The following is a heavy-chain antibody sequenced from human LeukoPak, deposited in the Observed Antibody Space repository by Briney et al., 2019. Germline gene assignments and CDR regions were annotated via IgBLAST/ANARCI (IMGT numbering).Heavy chain of an antibody. J-gene: IGHJ4*02. V-gene: IGHV1-2*02. CDR3: ARDDYYDVSGFDS. Sequence: GAPVKVSCKASGYTFTGHSIHWVRQAPGQGLEWMGWINPSSGGTKYAQNFQGRVTMTSDTSISTAYMELSWLKSDDTALYYCARDDYYDVSGFDSWGQGTLVTVSS. CDR1: GYTFTGHS. D-gene: IGHD3-22*01. CDR2: INPSSGGT.